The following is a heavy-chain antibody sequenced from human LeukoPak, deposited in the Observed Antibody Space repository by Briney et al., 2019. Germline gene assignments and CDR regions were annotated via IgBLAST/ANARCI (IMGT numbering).Heavy chain of an antibody. CDR2: INPNNGDT. D-gene: IGHD5-18*01. CDR1: GYMFAGYY. Sequence: ASVKVSCKASGYMFAGYYIHWVRQVPGQGLEWMGWINPNNGDTKSAQNFQGRVTMTRDTSISTAYMELSRLRPDDTAVYYCARAMVTILPASYYFDSWGQGTLVTVSS. J-gene: IGHJ4*02. CDR3: ARAMVTILPASYYFDS. V-gene: IGHV1-2*02.